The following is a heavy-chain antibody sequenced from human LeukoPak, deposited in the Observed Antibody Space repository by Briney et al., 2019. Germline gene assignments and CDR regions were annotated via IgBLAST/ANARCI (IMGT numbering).Heavy chain of an antibody. Sequence: ASVKVSCKASGYTVTGYYMHWVRQAPGQGLEWMGWINPNSGGTNYAQKFQGRVTMTRDTSISTAYMELSRLRSDDTAVYYCAREIGQQPHIPFDYWGQGTLVTVSS. CDR3: AREIGQQPHIPFDY. V-gene: IGHV1-2*02. D-gene: IGHD6-13*01. J-gene: IGHJ4*02. CDR1: GYTVTGYY. CDR2: INPNSGGT.